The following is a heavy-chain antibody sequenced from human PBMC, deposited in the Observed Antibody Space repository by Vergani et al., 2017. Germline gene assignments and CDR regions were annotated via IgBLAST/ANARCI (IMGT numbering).Heavy chain of an antibody. CDR2: IYYSGST. J-gene: IGHJ6*02. Sequence: QVQLQESGPGLVKPSETLSLTCTVSGGYISSYYWSWIRQPPGKGLEWIGYIYYSGSTNYNPSLKSRVTISVDTSKNQFSLKLSSVTAADTAVYYCARLTRSAYYYYYGMDVWGQGTTVTVSS. D-gene: IGHD6-6*01. CDR3: ARLTRSAYYYYYGMDV. V-gene: IGHV4-59*08. CDR1: GGYISSYY.